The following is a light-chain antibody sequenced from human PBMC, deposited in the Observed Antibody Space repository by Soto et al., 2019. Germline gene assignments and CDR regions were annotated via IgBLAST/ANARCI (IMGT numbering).Light chain of an antibody. J-gene: IGKJ2*01. Sequence: EIVMTQSPATLSVSPGERATLSCRASQTISSNLAWYQQKPGQAPRLLIHGASTRATGVPARFSGSGSGTEFTLTISSLLSEDLAVYYCQQYHNWPPQYTFGQGTKLQIK. CDR2: GAS. CDR3: QQYHNWPPQYT. CDR1: QTISSN. V-gene: IGKV3-15*01.